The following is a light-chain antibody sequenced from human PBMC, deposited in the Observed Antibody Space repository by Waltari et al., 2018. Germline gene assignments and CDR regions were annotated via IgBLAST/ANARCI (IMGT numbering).Light chain of an antibody. CDR2: DAS. CDR3: QQRSISCT. Sequence: ILLTQFPDTLSFSPGERATLSCSASQTVGYSLAWYQHKPGQPPRLLIYDASKRATGIPARVSGSGSGTEFTLTIDSLESEDSAIYFCQQRSISCTFGQGTKLDI. J-gene: IGKJ2*02. V-gene: IGKV3-11*01. CDR1: QTVGYS.